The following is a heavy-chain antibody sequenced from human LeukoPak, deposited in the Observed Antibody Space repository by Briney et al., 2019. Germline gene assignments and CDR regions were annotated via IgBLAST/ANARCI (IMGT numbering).Heavy chain of an antibody. D-gene: IGHD3-22*01. J-gene: IGHJ4*02. Sequence: ASVKVSCKASGYTFTNYGISWVRQAPGQGLEWLGWISPYNGNTDYAQRLQGRVTMTTDTFTSTAYMEVRNLRSDDTAVYYCARWNYYDSSGYFSFDYWGQGTLVTVSS. V-gene: IGHV1-18*01. CDR3: ARWNYYDSSGYFSFDY. CDR1: GYTFTNYG. CDR2: ISPYNGNT.